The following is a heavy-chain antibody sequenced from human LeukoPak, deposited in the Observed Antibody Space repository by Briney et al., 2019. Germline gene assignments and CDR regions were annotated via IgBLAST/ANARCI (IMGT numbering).Heavy chain of an antibody. D-gene: IGHD2-21*02. J-gene: IGHJ3*02. V-gene: IGHV3-15*01. Sequence: GGSLRLSCAASGFTFSNAWMSWVRQAPGKGLEWVGRIKSKTDGGTTDYAAPVKGRFTISRDDSKNTLYLQMNSLKTEDTAAYYCTTEGYCGGDCYSYAFDIWGQGTMVTVSS. CDR3: TTEGYCGGDCYSYAFDI. CDR2: IKSKTDGGTT. CDR1: GFTFSNAW.